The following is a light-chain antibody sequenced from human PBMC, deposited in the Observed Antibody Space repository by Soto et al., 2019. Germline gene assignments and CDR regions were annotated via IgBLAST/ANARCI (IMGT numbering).Light chain of an antibody. Sequence: QSALTQPPSASGSPGQSVTISCTGTGSDVGSNYVSWYQQHPGKAPQLIIYDDIKRPSGVPDRFSGTKSGYTASLIVSGLQAEDEADYYCSSYGGRNTVVFGGGTKLTVL. CDR1: GSDVGSNY. CDR2: DDI. V-gene: IGLV2-8*01. CDR3: SSYGGRNTVV. J-gene: IGLJ2*01.